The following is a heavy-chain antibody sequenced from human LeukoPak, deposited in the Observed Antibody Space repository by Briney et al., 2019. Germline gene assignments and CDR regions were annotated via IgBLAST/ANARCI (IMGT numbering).Heavy chain of an antibody. D-gene: IGHD2-2*01. CDR2: INHSGST. Sequence: PSETLSLTCAVYGGSSSGYYWSWIRQPPGKGLEWIGEINHSGSTNYNPSLKSRVTISVDTSKNQFSLKLSSVTAADTAVYYCARGGSIVVVPAATPRGRFDPWGQGTLVTVSS. CDR3: ARGGSIVVVPAATPRGRFDP. V-gene: IGHV4-34*01. CDR1: GGSSSGYY. J-gene: IGHJ5*02.